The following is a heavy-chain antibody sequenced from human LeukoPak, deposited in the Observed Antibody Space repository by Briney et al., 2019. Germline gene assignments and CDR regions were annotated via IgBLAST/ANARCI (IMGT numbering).Heavy chain of an antibody. CDR3: ARYDLYAPYYFDY. V-gene: IGHV1-69*06. CDR1: GGTFSSYA. D-gene: IGHD3-3*01. Sequence: GSSVEVSCKASGGTFSSYAISWVRQAPGHRLEWMGGIIPIFGTANYAQKFQGRVTITADKSTSTAYMELSSLRSEDTAVYYCARYDLYAPYYFDYWGQGTLVTVSS. J-gene: IGHJ4*02. CDR2: IIPIFGTA.